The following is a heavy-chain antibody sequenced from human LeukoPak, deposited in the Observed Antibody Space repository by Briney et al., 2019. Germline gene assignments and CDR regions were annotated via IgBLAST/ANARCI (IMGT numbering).Heavy chain of an antibody. Sequence: GGSLRLSCAASGFTFSDYSMKWVRQAPGKGLEWVSYINSRSTTIFYADSVKGRFTISRDNAKNSLYLQMNSLRDEDTAVYYSPRYEGFWSGSNYYRNHWFDPWGQGTLVTVSS. J-gene: IGHJ5*02. V-gene: IGHV3-48*02. CDR1: GFTFSDYS. D-gene: IGHD3-3*01. CDR2: INSRSTTI. CDR3: PRYEGFWSGSNYYRNHWFDP.